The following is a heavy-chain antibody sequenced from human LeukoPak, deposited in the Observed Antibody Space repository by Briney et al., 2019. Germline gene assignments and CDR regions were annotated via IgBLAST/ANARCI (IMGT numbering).Heavy chain of an antibody. CDR1: GFTFDDYA. Sequence: GGSLRLSCAASGFTFDDYAMHWVRQAPGKGLEWVSGISWNSGSIGYADSVKGRFTISRDNAKNSLYLQLNSLRVEDTAVYYCKSGGAAPGSFDYWGQGTLVTVSP. J-gene: IGHJ4*02. V-gene: IGHV3-9*01. D-gene: IGHD1-1*01. CDR2: ISWNSGSI. CDR3: KSGGAAPGSFDY.